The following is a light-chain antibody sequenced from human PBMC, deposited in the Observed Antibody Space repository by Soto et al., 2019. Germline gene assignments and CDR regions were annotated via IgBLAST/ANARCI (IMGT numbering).Light chain of an antibody. CDR3: QQHSNWPVT. CDR2: DAS. Sequence: ALTRSPATLSLSPGERATLSCTASQSIDSISLAWYQHKPGQAPRLLIYDASNRATGIPARFSGSGSGTDFTLTISSLEPEDWAVYYCQQHSNWPVTFGQGTRLEIK. CDR1: QSIDSIS. V-gene: IGKV3-11*01. J-gene: IGKJ5*01.